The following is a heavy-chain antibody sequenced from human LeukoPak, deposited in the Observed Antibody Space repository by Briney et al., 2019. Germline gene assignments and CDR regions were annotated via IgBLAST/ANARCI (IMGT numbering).Heavy chain of an antibody. Sequence: SETLSLTCTVSGGSISSYYWSWIRQPPGKGLEWIGYIYYSGSTNYNPSLKSRVTISVDTSKNQFSLKLSSVTAADTAVYYCARHGGSGRQLWLQDWSQGTLVTVSS. CDR1: GGSISSYY. CDR3: ARHGGSGRQLWLQD. D-gene: IGHD5-18*01. V-gene: IGHV4-59*08. J-gene: IGHJ4*02. CDR2: IYYSGST.